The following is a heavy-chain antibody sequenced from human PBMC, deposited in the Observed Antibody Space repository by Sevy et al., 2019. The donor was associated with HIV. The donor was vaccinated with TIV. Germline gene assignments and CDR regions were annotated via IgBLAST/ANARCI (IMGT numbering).Heavy chain of an antibody. CDR2: IWYDGSKK. Sequence: GGSLRLSCEASGFVFNNYNIHWVRQAPGKGLEWVAVIWYDGSKKYYADSVKGRFTMSRDQNKRTVYLQMNSLRADDTALYYCVREHYYTSGNYYTSPLSYWGRGTLVTVSS. D-gene: IGHD3-10*01. J-gene: IGHJ4*02. V-gene: IGHV3-33*01. CDR1: GFVFNNYN. CDR3: VREHYYTSGNYYTSPLSY.